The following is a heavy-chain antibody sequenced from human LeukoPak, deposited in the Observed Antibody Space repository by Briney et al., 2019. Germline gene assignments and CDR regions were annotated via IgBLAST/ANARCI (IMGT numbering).Heavy chain of an antibody. J-gene: IGHJ5*02. D-gene: IGHD1-26*01. CDR2: FDPEDGET. CDR1: GYTLTELS. V-gene: IGHV1-24*01. CDR3: ATSTPYKGGSSGGWFDP. Sequence: ASVKVSCKVSGYTLTELSMHWVRQAPGKGLEWMGGFDPEDGETIYAQKFQGRVTMTEDTSTDTAYMELSSLRSEDTVVYYCATSTPYKGGSSGGWFDPWGQGTLVTVSS.